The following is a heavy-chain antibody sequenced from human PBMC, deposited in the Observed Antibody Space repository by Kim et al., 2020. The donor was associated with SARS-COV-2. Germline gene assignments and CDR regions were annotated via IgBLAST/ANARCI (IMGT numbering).Heavy chain of an antibody. V-gene: IGHV4-34*01. CDR2: T. Sequence: TNYNPSLKSRVTISVDTSKNQFSLKLSSVTAADTAVYYCASERSIRGHDYWGQGTVVTVSS. D-gene: IGHD1-1*01. CDR3: ASERSIRGHDY. J-gene: IGHJ4*02.